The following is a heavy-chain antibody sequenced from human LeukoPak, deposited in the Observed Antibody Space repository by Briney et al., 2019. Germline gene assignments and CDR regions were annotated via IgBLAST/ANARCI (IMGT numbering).Heavy chain of an antibody. J-gene: IGHJ4*02. V-gene: IGHV3-7*01. CDR1: GFTFGNYW. CDR3: ARDKVTY. Sequence: GGSLRLSCAASGFTFGNYWMSWVRQTPGKGPEWVAHINMDGSEKYYVDSVKGRFTISRDNAKNSLYLQMNSLKVEDTAVYYCARDKVTYWGPGTLVTVSS. CDR2: INMDGSEK.